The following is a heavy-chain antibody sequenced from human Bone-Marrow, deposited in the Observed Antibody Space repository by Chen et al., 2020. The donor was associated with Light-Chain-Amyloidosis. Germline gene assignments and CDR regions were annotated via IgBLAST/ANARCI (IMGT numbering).Heavy chain of an antibody. V-gene: IGHV3-15*01. Sequence: EVQLVESGGGLVKPGGSLRLSCAASGFTFSNAWMSWVRQAPGNGLEWVGRIKSKTDGGTTDYAAPVKGRFTISRDDSKNTLYLQMNSLKTEDTAVYYCTTGIIPTSRYYYYMDVWGKGTTVTVSS. CDR1: GFTFSNAW. CDR3: TTGIIPTSRYYYYMDV. J-gene: IGHJ6*03. CDR2: IKSKTDGGTT.